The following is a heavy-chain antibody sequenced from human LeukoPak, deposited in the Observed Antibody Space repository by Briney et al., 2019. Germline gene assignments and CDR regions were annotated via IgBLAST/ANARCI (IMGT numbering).Heavy chain of an antibody. CDR2: INHSGST. CDR1: GGSFSGYY. D-gene: IGHD5-24*01. Sequence: SETLSLTCAVYGGSFSGYYWSWIRQPPGKGLEWIGEINHSGSTNYNPSLKSRVTISVDTSKNQFSLKLSSVTAADTAVYYCASVVGRRDGYSSNPWGQGTLVTVSS. J-gene: IGHJ5*02. V-gene: IGHV4-34*01. CDR3: ASVVGRRDGYSSNP.